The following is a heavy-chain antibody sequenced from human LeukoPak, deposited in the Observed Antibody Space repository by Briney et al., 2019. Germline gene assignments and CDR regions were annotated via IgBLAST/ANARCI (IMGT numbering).Heavy chain of an antibody. CDR3: AKAPHYGSGGYYTV. CDR2: ISYDGSNK. CDR1: GFAFSSYG. Sequence: GGSLRLSCAASGFAFSSYGMHWGRQAPGKGLEWVAGISYDGSNKYYADSAKGRFTISRDNSKNTLYLQMNSLRAEDTAVYYCAKAPHYGSGGYYTVWGQGTLVTVSS. D-gene: IGHD3-10*01. J-gene: IGHJ4*02. V-gene: IGHV3-30*18.